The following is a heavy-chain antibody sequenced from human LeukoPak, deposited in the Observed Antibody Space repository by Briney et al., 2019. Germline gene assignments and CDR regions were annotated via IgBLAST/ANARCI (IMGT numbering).Heavy chain of an antibody. V-gene: IGHV4-34*01. D-gene: IGHD6-13*01. Sequence: SETLSLTCAVYGGSFSGYYWSWIRQPPGKGLEWIGEINHSGSTNYNPSLKSRVTISVDTSKNQFSLKLSSVTAADTAVYYCAREQYSSSWYYYYYGMDVWGQGTTVTVS. CDR3: AREQYSSSWYYYYYGMDV. J-gene: IGHJ6*02. CDR2: INHSGST. CDR1: GGSFSGYY.